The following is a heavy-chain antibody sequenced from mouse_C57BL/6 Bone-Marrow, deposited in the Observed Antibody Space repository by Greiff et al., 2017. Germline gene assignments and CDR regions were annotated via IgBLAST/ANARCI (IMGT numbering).Heavy chain of an antibody. Sequence: QVQLQQPGAELVKPGASVKLSCKASGYTFTSYWMQWVKQRPGQGLEWIGEIDPSDSYANYNQKFKGKATLTVDTSSSTAYMQLSSLTSEDAAVYYCERSNYDYWGQGTTRTVAS. CDR2: IDPSDSYA. J-gene: IGHJ2*01. V-gene: IGHV1-50*01. CDR1: GYTFTSYW. CDR3: ERSNYDY. D-gene: IGHD2-5*01.